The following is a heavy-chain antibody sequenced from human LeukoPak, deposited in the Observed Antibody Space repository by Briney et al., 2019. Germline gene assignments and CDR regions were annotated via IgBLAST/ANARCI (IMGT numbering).Heavy chain of an antibody. V-gene: IGHV4-38-2*01. CDR2: IFHGETP. J-gene: IGHJ4*02. Sequence: SETLSITCAVSDYSVTTAYCWGWIRQFPGKGLEWMGIIFHGETPYKNPSLARPVTISVDPSKNQFSLRLTSVTATNTAVYYCARVGNSWYWDTYSGQRTLVTAPS. CDR3: ARVGNSWYWDTY. CDR1: DYSVTTAYC. D-gene: IGHD6-13*01.